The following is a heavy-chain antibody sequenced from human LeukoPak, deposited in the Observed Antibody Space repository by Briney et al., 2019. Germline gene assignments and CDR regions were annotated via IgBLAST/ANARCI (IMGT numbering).Heavy chain of an antibody. V-gene: IGHV4-59*05. CDR1: GGSISSYY. CDR2: IYYSGST. D-gene: IGHD3-22*01. J-gene: IGHJ4*02. Sequence: PSETLSLTCTVSGGSISSYYWSWIRRPAGKGLEWIGSIYYSGSTYYNPSLKSRVTISVDTSKNQFSLKLSSVTAADTAVYYCAIGGSSGYSLLYYFDYWGQGTLVTVSS. CDR3: AIGGSSGYSLLYYFDY.